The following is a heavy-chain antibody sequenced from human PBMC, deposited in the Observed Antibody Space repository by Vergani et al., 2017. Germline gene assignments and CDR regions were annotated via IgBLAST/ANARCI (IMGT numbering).Heavy chain of an antibody. V-gene: IGHV3-23*04. CDR1: GFTFSSYA. CDR2: ISGSGGRT. CDR3: AKDPGGWYGTHFDF. D-gene: IGHD6-19*01. J-gene: IGHJ4*02. Sequence: EVQLVESGGVVVQPGGSLRLSCAASGFTFSSYAMSWVRQAPGKGLEWVSPISGSGGRTYYVDSVKGRFTISRDNSKNTLYLQMNSLRAEDTAVYYCAKDPGGWYGTHFDFWGQGTLVTVTS.